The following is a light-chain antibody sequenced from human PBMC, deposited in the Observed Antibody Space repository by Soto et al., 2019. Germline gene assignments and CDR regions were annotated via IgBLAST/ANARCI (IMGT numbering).Light chain of an antibody. CDR2: GAS. CDR1: QSVGSS. J-gene: IGKJ4*01. Sequence: EIVMTQSPATLSVSPGERVTLSCRASQSVGSSLAWYQQKPGQAPRLLISGASARATGIPARFSGSGSGTDFTLTVSSLQSEDFALYYCQQYNNWPLTFGGGTTVEIK. CDR3: QQYNNWPLT. V-gene: IGKV3-15*01.